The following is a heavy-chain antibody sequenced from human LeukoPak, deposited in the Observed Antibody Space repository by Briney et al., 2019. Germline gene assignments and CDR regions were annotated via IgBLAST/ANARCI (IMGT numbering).Heavy chain of an antibody. CDR3: ARDSANPQYYYGSGSHYPLDY. J-gene: IGHJ4*02. Sequence: ASVKVSCKASGGTFSSYAISWVRQAPGQGLEWMGRIIPILGIANYAQKFQGRVTITADKSTSTAYMELSSLRSEDTAVYYCARDSANPQYYYGSGSHYPLDYWGQGTLVTVSS. CDR2: IIPILGIA. D-gene: IGHD3-10*01. CDR1: GGTFSSYA. V-gene: IGHV1-69*04.